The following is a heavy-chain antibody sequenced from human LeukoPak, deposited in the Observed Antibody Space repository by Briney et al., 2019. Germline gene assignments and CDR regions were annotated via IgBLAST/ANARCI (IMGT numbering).Heavy chain of an antibody. D-gene: IGHD5-24*01. Sequence: GGSLRLSCAASGFSFTNHAMAWVRLAPGKGLEWVSTLSDSGASTYYADSVKGRFTISRDNSRNTMYLQMDSLRADDTGVYFCARTPNRDGYSHIDFWGQGALVTVSS. J-gene: IGHJ4*02. CDR2: LSDSGAST. CDR3: ARTPNRDGYSHIDF. V-gene: IGHV3-23*01. CDR1: GFSFTNHA.